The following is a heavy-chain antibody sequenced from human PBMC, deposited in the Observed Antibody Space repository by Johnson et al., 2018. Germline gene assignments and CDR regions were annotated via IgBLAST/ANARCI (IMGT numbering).Heavy chain of an antibody. CDR1: GFTFSNYV. D-gene: IGHD3-3*01. CDR3: AKGQNPLRITIFGLITPLHD. CDR2: ISYDGSNR. Sequence: QVQLVESGGGVVQPGRSLRLSCAASGFTFSNYVMHWVRQAPGKGLEWVSVISYDGSNRFYADSVKGRFTASRHNSKKTLYLQMNSLRAEETAVYNSAKGQNPLRITIFGLITPLHDWGQGALVTVSS. J-gene: IGHJ4*02. V-gene: IGHV3-30*18.